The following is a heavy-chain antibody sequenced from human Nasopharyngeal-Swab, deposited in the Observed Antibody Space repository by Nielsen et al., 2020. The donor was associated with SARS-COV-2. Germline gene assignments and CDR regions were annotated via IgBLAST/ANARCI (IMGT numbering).Heavy chain of an antibody. Sequence: ASVKVSCKVSGYTLTELSMHWVRQAPGKGLEWMGGFDPEDGETIYAQKFQGRVTMTEDTSTDTAYMELSSLRSEDTAVYYCAKEEVLASASFSPNFDYWGQGTLVTVSS. CDR1: GYTLTELS. CDR2: FDPEDGET. D-gene: IGHD2-8*02. V-gene: IGHV1-24*01. CDR3: AKEEVLASASFSPNFDY. J-gene: IGHJ4*02.